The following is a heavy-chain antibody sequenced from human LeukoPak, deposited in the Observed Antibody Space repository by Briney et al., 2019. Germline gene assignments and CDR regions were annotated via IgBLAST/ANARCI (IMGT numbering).Heavy chain of an antibody. V-gene: IGHV1-2*02. D-gene: IGHD5-18*01. CDR3: ARTHAGYSYGLRVPGDY. J-gene: IGHJ4*02. CDR2: TNPNSGGT. Sequence: ASVKVSCKASGYTFTGYYMHWVRQAPGQGLEWMGWTNPNSGGTNYAQKFQGRVTMTRDTSISTAYMELSRLRSDDTAVYYCARTHAGYSYGLRVPGDYWGQGTLVTVSS. CDR1: GYTFTGYY.